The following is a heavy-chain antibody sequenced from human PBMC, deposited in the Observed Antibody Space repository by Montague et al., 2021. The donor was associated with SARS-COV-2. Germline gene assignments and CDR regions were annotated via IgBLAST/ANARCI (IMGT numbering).Heavy chain of an antibody. CDR2: IYYSGTA. D-gene: IGHD3-22*01. CDR3: ARGILSMNMAVVVLLGGIYYFDS. CDR1: GGSISSSSYY. J-gene: IGHJ4*02. Sequence: SETLSLTCSVSGGSISSSSYYWGWIRQPPGKGLEWIGSIYYSGTAYYNPSLQSRVTISVDTSKNQFSLRLSSVTAADTAVYYCARGILSMNMAVVVLLGGIYYFDSWGQGALVAVSS. V-gene: IGHV4-39*01.